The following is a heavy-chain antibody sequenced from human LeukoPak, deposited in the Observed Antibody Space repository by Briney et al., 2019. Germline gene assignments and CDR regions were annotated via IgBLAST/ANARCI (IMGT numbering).Heavy chain of an antibody. D-gene: IGHD3-22*01. J-gene: IGHJ4*02. CDR2: ISAYNGNT. CDR3: ARGYYDSSVAGVDY. CDR1: GYTFTSYG. V-gene: IGHV1-18*01. Sequence: ASVKVSCKASGYTFTSYGISWVRQAPGQGLEWMGWISAYNGNTNYAQKLQGRVTMTTDTSTSTAYMELRSLRSDDTAGYYCARGYYDSSVAGVDYWGQGTLVTVSS.